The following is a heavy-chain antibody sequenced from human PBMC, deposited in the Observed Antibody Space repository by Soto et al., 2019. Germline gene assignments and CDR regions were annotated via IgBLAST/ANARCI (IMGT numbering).Heavy chain of an antibody. CDR2: ILHTGST. CDR3: ARGRSGSSAFDY. J-gene: IGHJ4*02. CDR1: GGSFSGYY. Sequence: PSETLSLTCAVYGGSFSGYYWTWIRQPPGKGLEWIAEILHTGSTKYNPSLKSRVTLSLDTSKNQFSLRLSSVTAADTAVYYCARGRSGSSAFDYWGQGALVTVSS. V-gene: IGHV4-34*01. D-gene: IGHD3-10*01.